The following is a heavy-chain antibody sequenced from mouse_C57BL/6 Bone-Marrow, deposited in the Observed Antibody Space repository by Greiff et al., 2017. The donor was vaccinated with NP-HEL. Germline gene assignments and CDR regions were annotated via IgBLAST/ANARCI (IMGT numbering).Heavy chain of an antibody. CDR2: INPSSGYT. CDR3: AREITTVVATGYFAV. J-gene: IGHJ1*03. D-gene: IGHD1-1*01. Sequence: QVQLQQSGAELARPGASVKMSCKASGYTFTSYTMHWVKQRPGQGLEWIGYINPSSGYTKYDQKFKDKATLTADKSSSTAYMQLSSLTSEDTAVYYCAREITTVVATGYFAVWGTGTTVTVSS. V-gene: IGHV1-4*01. CDR1: GYTFTSYT.